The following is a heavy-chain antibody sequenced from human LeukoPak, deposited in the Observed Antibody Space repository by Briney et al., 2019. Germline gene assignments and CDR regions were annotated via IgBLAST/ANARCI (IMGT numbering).Heavy chain of an antibody. CDR1: GGSISSYY. D-gene: IGHD6-13*01. J-gene: IGHJ4*02. CDR3: ARHHIAAAGFDY. Sequence: SETLSLTCTVPGGSISSYYWSWIRQPPGKGLEWIGYIYYSGSTNYNPSLKSRVTISVDTSKNQFSLKLSSVTAADTAVYYCARHHIAAAGFDYWGQGTLVTVSS. V-gene: IGHV4-59*01. CDR2: IYYSGST.